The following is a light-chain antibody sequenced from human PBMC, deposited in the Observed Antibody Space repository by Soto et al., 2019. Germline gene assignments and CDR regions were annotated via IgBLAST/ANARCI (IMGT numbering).Light chain of an antibody. V-gene: IGLV2-14*01. J-gene: IGLJ2*01. CDR3: SSYAMNSVL. CDR1: SSDVGGYNY. CDR2: EVS. Sequence: QSALTQPASVSGSPGQSITISCTGTSSDVGGYNYVSWYQHYPGKAPKLIIYEVSNRPSGVSNRFSGSKSGNTASLTLSGLQAEDEADYYCSSYAMNSVLFGGGTKLTVL.